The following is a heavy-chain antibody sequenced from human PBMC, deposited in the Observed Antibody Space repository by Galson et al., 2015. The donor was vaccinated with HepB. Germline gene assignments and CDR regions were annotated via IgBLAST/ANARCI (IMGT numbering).Heavy chain of an antibody. Sequence: SLRLSCAASGFTFSSYGMHWVRQAPGKGLEWVAVISYDGSNKYYADSVKGRFTISRDNSKNTLYLQMNSLRAEDTAVYYCAREGLTRIVGASYFDYWGQGTLVTVSS. CDR3: AREGLTRIVGASYFDY. V-gene: IGHV3-30*03. D-gene: IGHD1-26*01. CDR2: ISYDGSNK. J-gene: IGHJ4*02. CDR1: GFTFSSYG.